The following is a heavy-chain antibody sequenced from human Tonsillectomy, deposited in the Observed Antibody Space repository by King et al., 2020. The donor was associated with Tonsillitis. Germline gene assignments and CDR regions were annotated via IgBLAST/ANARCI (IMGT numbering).Heavy chain of an antibody. CDR2: ITSDASRT. V-gene: IGHV3-74*01. Sequence: VQLVESGGDLVQPGGSLRLSCAASGFTFSTYWMHWVRQAPGKGLVWVSYITSDASRTTYADSVKGRFTISRDNAKNTLYLQMNSLRAEDTAVYYCVRDSVASGSFDSWGQGTLVTVSS. CDR1: GFTFSTYW. D-gene: IGHD3-10*01. J-gene: IGHJ4*02. CDR3: VRDSVASGSFDS.